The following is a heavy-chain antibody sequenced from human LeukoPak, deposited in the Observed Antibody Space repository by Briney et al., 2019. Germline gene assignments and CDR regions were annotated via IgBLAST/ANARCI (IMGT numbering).Heavy chain of an antibody. D-gene: IGHD5-18*01. J-gene: IGHJ3*02. Sequence: PGGSLRLSCAASGFTVSSNYMSWVRQAPGKGLEWVSVIYSGGSTYYADSVKGRFTISRDNSKNTLYLQMNSLRAEDTAVYYCARDLREVTAMATAHDAFDIWGQGTMVTVSS. CDR1: GFTVSSNY. CDR3: ARDLREVTAMATAHDAFDI. V-gene: IGHV3-53*01. CDR2: IYSGGST.